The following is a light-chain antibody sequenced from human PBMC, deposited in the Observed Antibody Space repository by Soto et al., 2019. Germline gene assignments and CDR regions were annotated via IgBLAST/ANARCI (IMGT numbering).Light chain of an antibody. CDR1: SSDVGGYNY. Sequence: QSALTQPASVSGSPGQSITISCTGTSSDVGGYNYVSWYQQHPGKAPRLMIYEVSYRPSGVSNRFSGSKSGNSASLTISGLQAEDEADYFCSSYTSISTVVFGTGTKLTV. V-gene: IGLV2-14*01. J-gene: IGLJ1*01. CDR3: SSYTSISTVV. CDR2: EVS.